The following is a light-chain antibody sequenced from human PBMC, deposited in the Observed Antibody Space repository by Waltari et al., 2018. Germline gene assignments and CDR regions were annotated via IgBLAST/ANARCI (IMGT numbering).Light chain of an antibody. J-gene: IGKJ4*01. CDR1: QGISSY. CDR3: QQVNSYPLT. Sequence: DIQLTQSPSFLSASAGDRVTITCRASQGISSYLVWYQQKPGEAPKPLIHAASSLQSGVPSRCSGSGSGTEFTLTISSLQPEDFATYYCQQVNSYPLTFGGGTKVEIK. V-gene: IGKV1-9*01. CDR2: AAS.